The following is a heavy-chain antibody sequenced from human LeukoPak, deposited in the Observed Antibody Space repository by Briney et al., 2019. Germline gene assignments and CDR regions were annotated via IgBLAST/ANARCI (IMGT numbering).Heavy chain of an antibody. CDR1: GFTFSIYS. Sequence: GGSLRLSCAASGFTFSIYSMNWVRQAPGKGLEWVSSISSSSSYIYYADSVKGRFTISRDNAKNSLYLQMNSLRAEDTAVYYCARVGILWFGESDAFDIWGQGTMVTVSS. D-gene: IGHD3-10*01. J-gene: IGHJ3*02. V-gene: IGHV3-21*01. CDR3: ARVGILWFGESDAFDI. CDR2: ISSSSSYI.